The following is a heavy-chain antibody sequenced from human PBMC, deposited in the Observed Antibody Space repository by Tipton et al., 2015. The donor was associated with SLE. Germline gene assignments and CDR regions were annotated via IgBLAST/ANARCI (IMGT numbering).Heavy chain of an antibody. D-gene: IGHD3-22*01. V-gene: IGHV4-31*11. CDR3: ARDEYRYDTTGYHLLGHFDF. J-gene: IGHJ4*02. Sequence: TLSLTCAVSGGSVSSGPYYWSWVRQPPGKGLEWIGCIYYSGSTNYNSSLKSRLTISVDTSKNQFSLKLSSVTAADTAVYYCARDEYRYDTTGYHLLGHFDFWGQGTLVTVSS. CDR2: IYYSGST. CDR1: GGSVSSGPYY.